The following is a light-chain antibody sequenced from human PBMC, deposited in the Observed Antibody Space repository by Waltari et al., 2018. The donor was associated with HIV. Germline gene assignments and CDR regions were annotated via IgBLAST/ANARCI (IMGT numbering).Light chain of an antibody. Sequence: EVVMTQSPAALSVFPGERVPLSCRASQTVSRDLAWYQQKPGQAPRLLIYGATTRATDIPARFSGSGSGTEFTLTISSLQSEDFAVYYCQHYTNWPLTFGGGTKVEIK. CDR2: GAT. CDR1: QTVSRD. CDR3: QHYTNWPLT. J-gene: IGKJ4*01. V-gene: IGKV3-15*01.